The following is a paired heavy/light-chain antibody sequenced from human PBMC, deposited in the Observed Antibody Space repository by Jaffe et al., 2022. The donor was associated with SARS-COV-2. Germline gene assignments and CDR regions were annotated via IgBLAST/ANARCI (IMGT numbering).Heavy chain of an antibody. J-gene: IGHJ4*02. V-gene: IGHV3-30*03. Sequence: QVHLVESGGGVVQPGRSLRLSCAASGFTFSSYGIHWVRHGPGKGLEWVSVISYDGVHKHYADSVKGRFTISRDDSKNTVYLQMNSLTIEDTAVYYCARGKCGSKCDSRVEYDYWGQGTLVTVSS. CDR1: GFTFSSYG. CDR3: ARGKCGSKCDSRVEYDY. CDR2: ISYDGVHK. D-gene: IGHD2-15*01.
Light chain of an antibody. CDR1: NSNIGSDY. CDR2: RDN. V-gene: IGLV1-47*01. Sequence: QSVLTQPPSASGTPGQRVTIPCSGSNSNIGSDYVYWFQHFPGTAPKVVIYRDNQRPSGIPDRFSGSKSGISASLAINGLRSEDEADYYCAAWDGSLYVWVLGGGTKLTVL. CDR3: AAWDGSLYVWV. J-gene: IGLJ3*02.